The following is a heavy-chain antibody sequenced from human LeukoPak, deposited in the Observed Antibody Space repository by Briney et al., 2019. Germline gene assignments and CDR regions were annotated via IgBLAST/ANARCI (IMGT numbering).Heavy chain of an antibody. D-gene: IGHD6-19*01. CDR3: ASGTVAVNY. J-gene: IGHJ4*02. Sequence: GGSLRLSCAASGFTFSIYAMHWVRQAPGKGLEWVAVISYDGSNKYYADSVKGRFTISRDNSKNTLYLQMNSLRAEDTAVYYCASGTVAVNYWGQGTLVTVSS. V-gene: IGHV3-30-3*01. CDR1: GFTFSIYA. CDR2: ISYDGSNK.